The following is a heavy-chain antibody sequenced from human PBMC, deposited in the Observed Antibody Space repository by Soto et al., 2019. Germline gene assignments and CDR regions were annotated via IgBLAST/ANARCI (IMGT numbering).Heavy chain of an antibody. CDR2: ISYDGSNK. Sequence: QVQLVESGGGVVQPGRSLRLSCAASGFTFRNYAMHWVRQAPGKGLEWVAVISYDGSNKYYTDSVKGRFTISRDNPKNTLYLQMNSLRAEDTAVYYCARENYGDLYFDYWGQGTLVSVSS. CDR1: GFTFRNYA. CDR3: ARENYGDLYFDY. V-gene: IGHV3-30*10. J-gene: IGHJ4*02. D-gene: IGHD4-17*01.